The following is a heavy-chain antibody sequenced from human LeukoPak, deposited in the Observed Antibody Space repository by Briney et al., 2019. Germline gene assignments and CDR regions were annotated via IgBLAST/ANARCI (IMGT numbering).Heavy chain of an antibody. CDR3: ARRDISDAFDI. V-gene: IGHV1-2*02. D-gene: IGHD3-3*02. J-gene: IGHJ3*02. CDR1: GYTFRDYY. Sequence: ASVKVSCKASGYTFRDYYLYWVQQAPGQGLEWLGWINPNSGGTNSAQKFQGRVTMTRDTSISTAYMELSRLRSDDTAVYYCARRDISDAFDIWGLGTMVTVSS. CDR2: INPNSGGT.